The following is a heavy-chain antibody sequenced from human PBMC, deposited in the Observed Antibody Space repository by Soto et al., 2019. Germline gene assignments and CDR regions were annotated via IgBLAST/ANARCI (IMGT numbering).Heavy chain of an antibody. D-gene: IGHD5-18*01. V-gene: IGHV3-30-3*01. CDR1: GFTFSSYA. J-gene: IGHJ4*02. Sequence: QVQLVESGGGVVQPGRSLRLSCAASGFTFSSYAMHWVRQAPGKGLEWVAVISYDGSNKYYADSVKGRFTISRDNSKNTLYLQMNSLRAEDTAVYYCARDVDTAMANVLYDYWGQGTLVTVSS. CDR3: ARDVDTAMANVLYDY. CDR2: ISYDGSNK.